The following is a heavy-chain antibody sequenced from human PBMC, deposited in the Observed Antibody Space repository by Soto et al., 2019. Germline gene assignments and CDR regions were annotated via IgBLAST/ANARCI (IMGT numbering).Heavy chain of an antibody. Sequence: QVQLVESGGDVVQPGMSLRLSCAASRFTFSDYGMHWVRQAQGKGLEWVAVISYDGSKTYYADSVKGRFTISRDNSKNTLYLQMNSLRAEDTAVYYCAKDLKYQLRRTYFDYWGQGTLVTVSS. J-gene: IGHJ4*02. CDR2: ISYDGSKT. CDR1: RFTFSDYG. CDR3: AKDLKYQLRRTYFDY. D-gene: IGHD2-2*01. V-gene: IGHV3-30*18.